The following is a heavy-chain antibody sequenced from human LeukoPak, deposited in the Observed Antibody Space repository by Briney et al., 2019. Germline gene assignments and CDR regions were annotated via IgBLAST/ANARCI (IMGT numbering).Heavy chain of an antibody. CDR1: GFTFSSYW. CDR3: ARDRDYRKPQGYYGMDV. Sequence: GGSLRLSCAASGFTFSSYWMSWVRQAPGKGLEWVSVIYSGGSTYYADSVKGRFTISRDNSKNTLYLQMNSLRAEDTAVYYCARDRDYRKPQGYYGMDVWGQGTTVTVSS. CDR2: IYSGGST. D-gene: IGHD4-11*01. V-gene: IGHV3-53*01. J-gene: IGHJ6*02.